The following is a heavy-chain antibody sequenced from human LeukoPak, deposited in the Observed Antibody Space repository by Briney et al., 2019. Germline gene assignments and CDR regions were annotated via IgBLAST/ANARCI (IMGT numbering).Heavy chain of an antibody. D-gene: IGHD6-19*01. J-gene: IGHJ4*02. CDR1: GGSFSGYY. CDR2: IYYSGST. CDR3: ARDSGPRFDY. Sequence: SETLSLTCAVYGGSFSGYYWSWIRQPPGKGLEWIGHIYYSGSTNYNPSLKSRVTISVDASKNQFSLKVSSVTAADTAVYYCARDSGPRFDYWGQGTLATVSS. V-gene: IGHV4-59*01.